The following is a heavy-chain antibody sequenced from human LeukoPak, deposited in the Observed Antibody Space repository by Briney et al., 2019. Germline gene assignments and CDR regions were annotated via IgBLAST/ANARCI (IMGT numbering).Heavy chain of an antibody. Sequence: GGSLRLSCAASGFTFSSYWMSWVRQAPGKGLEWVAVISYDGSNKYYADSVKGRFTISRDNSKNTLYLQMNSLRAEDTAVYYCARKPTGNDYGDYVLYYWGQGTLVTVSS. D-gene: IGHD4-17*01. CDR3: ARKPTGNDYGDYVLYY. J-gene: IGHJ4*02. V-gene: IGHV3-30-3*01. CDR2: ISYDGSNK. CDR1: GFTFSSYW.